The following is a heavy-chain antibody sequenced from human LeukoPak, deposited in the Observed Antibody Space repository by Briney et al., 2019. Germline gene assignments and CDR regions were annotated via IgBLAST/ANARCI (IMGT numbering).Heavy chain of an antibody. CDR1: GFTFGDYA. CDR3: TRDPGINPGYCSSTSCYYDYYYGMDV. D-gene: IGHD2-2*03. Sequence: GRSLRLSCTASGFTFGDYAMSWVRQAPGKGLEWVGFIRSKAYGGTTEYAASVKGRFTISRDDSKSIAYLQMNSLKTEDTAAYYCTRDPGINPGYCSSTSCYYDYYYGMDVWGKGTTVTVSS. V-gene: IGHV3-49*04. CDR2: IRSKAYGGTT. J-gene: IGHJ6*01.